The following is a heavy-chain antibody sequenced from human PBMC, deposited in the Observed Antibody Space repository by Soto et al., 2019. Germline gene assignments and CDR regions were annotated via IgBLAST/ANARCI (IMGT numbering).Heavy chain of an antibody. CDR1: GFTFTTSA. J-gene: IGHJ4*02. CDR2: IVVGSGNT. Sequence: SVKVSCKASGFTFTTSAVQWVRQARGQRLEWIGWIVVGSGNTNYAQKFQERVTITRDMSTSTAYMELSSLRSEDTAVYYCAADQDSSGYYGSSRKFDYWGQGTLVTVSS. D-gene: IGHD3-22*01. CDR3: AADQDSSGYYGSSRKFDY. V-gene: IGHV1-58*01.